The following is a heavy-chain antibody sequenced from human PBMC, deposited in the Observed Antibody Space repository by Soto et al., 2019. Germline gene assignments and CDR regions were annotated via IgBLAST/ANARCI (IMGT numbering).Heavy chain of an antibody. Sequence: GSLRLSCASSGLTFSSDWMHLVLQAPGKGLVWVSRIKGDGSSTTYADSVEARFTISRDNDKNKIYLKMNSMRVEETAVYYCARLSETSSNWGQGTLVTVSS. V-gene: IGHV3-74*01. J-gene: IGHJ4*02. D-gene: IGHD6-13*01. CDR3: ARLSETSSN. CDR2: IKGDGSST. CDR1: GLTFSSDW.